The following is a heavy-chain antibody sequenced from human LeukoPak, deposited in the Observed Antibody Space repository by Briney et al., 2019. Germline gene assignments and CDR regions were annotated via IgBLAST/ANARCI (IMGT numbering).Heavy chain of an antibody. J-gene: IGHJ4*02. V-gene: IGHV3-30*19. CDR2: ISYDGSNK. Sequence: GGSLRLSCAASGFTFSDYGMHWVRQAPGKGLEWVAVISYDGSNKYYADSVKGRFTISRDNSKNTLYLQMNSLRAEDTAVYYCARGSQVLRYFDWLFPGPFDYWGQGTLVTVSS. D-gene: IGHD3-9*01. CDR3: ARGSQVLRYFDWLFPGPFDY. CDR1: GFTFSDYG.